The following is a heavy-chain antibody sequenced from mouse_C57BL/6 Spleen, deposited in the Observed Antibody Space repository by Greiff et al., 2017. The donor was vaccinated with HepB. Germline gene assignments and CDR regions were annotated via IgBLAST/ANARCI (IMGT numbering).Heavy chain of an antibody. CDR3: ARGDYGSSYDY. J-gene: IGHJ2*01. CDR2: IDPANGNT. V-gene: IGHV14-3*01. D-gene: IGHD1-1*01. Sequence: VQLKQSVAELVRPGASVKLSCTASGFNIKNSYMHWVKQRPEQGLEWIGRIDPANGNTKYAPKFKGKATITTDTSSNTAYLQLSSLTSDETAIYYCARGDYGSSYDYWGQGTTLTVSS. CDR1: GFNIKNSY.